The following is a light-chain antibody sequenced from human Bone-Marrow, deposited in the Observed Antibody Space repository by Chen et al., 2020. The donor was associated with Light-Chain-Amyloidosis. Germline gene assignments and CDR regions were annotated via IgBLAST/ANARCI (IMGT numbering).Light chain of an antibody. CDR1: SSDVGGYNR. V-gene: IGLV2-18*02. J-gene: IGLJ1*01. CDR3: YSYVGSSTYV. CDR2: EVS. Sequence: QSALTQPPSVSGSPGQSVTISCTGSSSDVGGYNRVSWLQQPPGTAPRIIISEVSNRHSGVPDRFTGSKSVNTASLTISGLQAEDGADYSCYSYVGSSTYVIGSGTKVTVL.